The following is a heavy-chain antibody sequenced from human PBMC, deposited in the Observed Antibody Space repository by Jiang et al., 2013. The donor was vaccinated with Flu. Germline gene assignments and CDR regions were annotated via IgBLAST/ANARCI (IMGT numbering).Heavy chain of an antibody. D-gene: IGHD6-19*01. J-gene: IGHJ4*02. CDR3: ASLYSSGHFDY. CDR2: IYYSGST. V-gene: IGHV4-39*01. CDR1: GGSISSSSYY. Sequence: LLKPSETLSLTCTVSGGSISSSSYYWGWIRQPPGKGLEWIGSIYYSGSTYYNPSLKSRVTISVDTSKNQFSLKLSSVTAADTAVYYCASLYSSGHFDYWGQGTLVTVSS.